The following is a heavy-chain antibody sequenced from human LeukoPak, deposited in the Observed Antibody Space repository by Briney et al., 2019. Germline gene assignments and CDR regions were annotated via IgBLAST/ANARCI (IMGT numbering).Heavy chain of an antibody. V-gene: IGHV3-7*01. CDR1: GFTFSSYW. CDR3: AREGELGYCSGGSCHSRYGMDV. Sequence: GGSLRLSCAASGFTFSSYWMSWVRQAPGKGLEWVANIKQDGSEKYYVDSVKGRFTISRDNAKNSLYLQMNSLRAEDTAVYYCAREGELGYCSGGSCHSRYGMDVWGQGTTVTVSS. CDR2: IKQDGSEK. D-gene: IGHD2-15*01. J-gene: IGHJ6*02.